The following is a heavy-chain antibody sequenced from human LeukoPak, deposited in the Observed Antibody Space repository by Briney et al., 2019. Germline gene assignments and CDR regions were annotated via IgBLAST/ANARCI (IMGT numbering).Heavy chain of an antibody. CDR3: ARGKLRSNCFDP. D-gene: IGHD2-21*01. CDR2: IYYSGST. J-gene: IGHJ5*02. V-gene: IGHV4-31*03. Sequence: PSETLSLTCTVSGGSISSNNYYWSWIRQHPGKGLEWIGHIYYSGSTYYNPSLKSRLAISVDSSKNQLSLKLSSVTAADTAVYYCARGKLRSNCFDPWGQGALVTVSS. CDR1: GGSISSNNYY.